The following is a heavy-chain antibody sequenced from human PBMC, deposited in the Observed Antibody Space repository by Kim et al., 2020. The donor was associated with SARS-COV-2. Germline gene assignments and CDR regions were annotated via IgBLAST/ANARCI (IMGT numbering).Heavy chain of an antibody. V-gene: IGHV1-2*06. Sequence: ASVKVSCKASGYTFTGYYMHWVRQATGQGLEWMGRINPNSGGTNYAQKFQGRVTMTRDTSISTAYMELSRLRSDDTAVYYCARDYSDFDWLLHYWGQGTLVTVSS. CDR2: INPNSGGT. CDR3: ARDYSDFDWLLHY. J-gene: IGHJ4*02. CDR1: GYTFTGYY. D-gene: IGHD3-9*01.